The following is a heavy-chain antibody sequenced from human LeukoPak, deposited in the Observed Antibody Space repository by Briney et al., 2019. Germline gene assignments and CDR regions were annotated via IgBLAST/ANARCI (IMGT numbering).Heavy chain of an antibody. Sequence: GGSLRLSCAASGFTFSSYSMNWVRQAPGKGLEWVSSISIISSYIYYADSVKGRFTISRDNAKNSLYLKMNSLRAEDTAVYYCARGGDWGQGTLVTVSS. J-gene: IGHJ4*02. CDR1: GFTFSSYS. D-gene: IGHD3-10*01. CDR2: ISIISSYI. V-gene: IGHV3-21*01. CDR3: ARGGD.